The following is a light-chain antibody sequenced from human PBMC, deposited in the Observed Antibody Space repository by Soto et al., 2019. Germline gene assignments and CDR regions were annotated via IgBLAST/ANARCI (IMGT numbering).Light chain of an antibody. CDR3: QQYSDSPPT. Sequence: IVMTQSPATLSVSPGERATLSCRASQSVSSSYLAWYQQKAGQAPRLLIYGASNRATGIPDRFSGSGSGTDFNFTIGRLEPEDFAMYYCQQYSDSPPTFGQGTKVDI. CDR2: GAS. CDR1: QSVSSSY. J-gene: IGKJ1*01. V-gene: IGKV3-20*01.